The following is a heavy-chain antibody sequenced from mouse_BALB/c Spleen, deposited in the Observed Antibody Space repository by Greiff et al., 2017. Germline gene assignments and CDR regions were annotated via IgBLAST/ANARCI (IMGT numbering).Heavy chain of an antibody. D-gene: IGHD1-1*01. J-gene: IGHJ4*01. V-gene: IGHV5-6-3*01. Sequence: EVQLVESGGGLVQPGGSLKLSCAASGFTFSSYGMSWVRQTPDKRLELVATINSNGGSTYYPDSVKGRFTISRDNAKNTLYLQMSSLKSEDTAMYYCARELLRGAMDYWGQGTSVTVSS. CDR2: INSNGGST. CDR1: GFTFSSYG. CDR3: ARELLRGAMDY.